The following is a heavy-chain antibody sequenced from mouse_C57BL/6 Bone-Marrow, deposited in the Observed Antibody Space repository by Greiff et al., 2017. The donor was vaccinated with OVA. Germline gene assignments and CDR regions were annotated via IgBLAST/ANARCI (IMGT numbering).Heavy chain of an antibody. CDR3: ARWHYYGSSYGYFDV. CDR1: GYTFTSYW. V-gene: IGHV1-55*01. CDR2: IYPGSGST. Sequence: QVHVKQPGAELVKPGASVKMSCKASGYTFTSYWITWVKQRPGQGLEWIGDIYPGSGSTNYNEKFKSKATLTVDTSSSTAYMQLSSLTSEDSAVYYCARWHYYGSSYGYFDVWGTGTTVTVSS. D-gene: IGHD1-1*01. J-gene: IGHJ1*03.